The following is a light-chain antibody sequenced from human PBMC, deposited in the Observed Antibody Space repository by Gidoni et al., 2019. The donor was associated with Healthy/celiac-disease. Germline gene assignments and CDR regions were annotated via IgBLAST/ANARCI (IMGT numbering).Light chain of an antibody. CDR2: GAS. CDR1: QSVSSSY. V-gene: IGKV3-20*01. Sequence: EIVLTQSPGTLSLSPGERATLPCRASQSVSSSYVAWYQQKPGQAPRLLIYGASSRATGIPDRFSGSGSGTDFTLTISRLEPEDFAVYYCQRYGSSPLTCGGGTKVEIK. CDR3: QRYGSSPLT. J-gene: IGKJ4*01.